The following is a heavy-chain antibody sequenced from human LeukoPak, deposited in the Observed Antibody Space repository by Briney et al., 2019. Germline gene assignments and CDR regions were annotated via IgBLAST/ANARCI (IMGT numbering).Heavy chain of an antibody. CDR1: GFTFSSYA. Sequence: GGSLRLSCAASGFTFSSYAMSWVRQVPGKGLEWVSVISGSGDNTYYADSVKGRFTISRDNSKNMLYLQMNSLRAEDTAVYYCAKIHYDFWSGYPAYWGQGTLVTVSS. D-gene: IGHD3-3*01. J-gene: IGHJ4*02. CDR3: AKIHYDFWSGYPAY. V-gene: IGHV3-23*01. CDR2: ISGSGDNT.